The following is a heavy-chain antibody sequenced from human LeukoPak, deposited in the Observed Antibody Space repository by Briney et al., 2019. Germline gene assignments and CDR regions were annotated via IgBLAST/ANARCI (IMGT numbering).Heavy chain of an antibody. CDR1: GFSLSTIREA. J-gene: IGHJ6*03. Sequence: SGPTLVKPPQTLTLTCSFSGFSLSTIREAVGWIRQPPGKALDWLPLIYWDNDTRYSPSLKSRLTITKDPSTNQVVLTMTNMDPMDTASYYCAHFVTVRPLDYFYMDVWGTGTTVTVSS. V-gene: IGHV2-5*02. CDR3: AHFVTVRPLDYFYMDV. CDR2: IYWDNDT. D-gene: IGHD3-16*02.